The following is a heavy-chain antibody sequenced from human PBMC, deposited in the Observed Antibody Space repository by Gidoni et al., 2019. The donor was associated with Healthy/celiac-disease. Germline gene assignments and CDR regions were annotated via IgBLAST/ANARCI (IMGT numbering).Heavy chain of an antibody. CDR1: GFTFSSYA. Sequence: EVQLLESGGGLVQPGGSLRLSCAASGFTFSSYAMSWVRQTPGKGLAWFSAISGRGGSTYYADSVKGRFTISRDNSKNTLYLQINSLRAEDTAVYYCAKSAIVEYYFDYWGQGTLVTVSS. CDR2: ISGRGGST. J-gene: IGHJ4*02. CDR3: AKSAIVEYYFDY. D-gene: IGHD2-15*01. V-gene: IGHV3-23*01.